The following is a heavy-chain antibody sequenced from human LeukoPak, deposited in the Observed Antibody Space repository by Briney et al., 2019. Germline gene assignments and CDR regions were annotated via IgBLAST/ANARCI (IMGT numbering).Heavy chain of an antibody. D-gene: IGHD6-19*01. Sequence: SETLSLTCTVSGVSISSDYWSWIRQPPGKGLEWIGHILNTVSSAYNPSLKSRVTISVDTSKNQFSLKLTSVTAADTAVYYCARRVSGWFYFDFWGQGTLVTVSS. J-gene: IGHJ4*02. CDR2: ILNTVSS. CDR3: ARRVSGWFYFDF. CDR1: GVSISSDY. V-gene: IGHV4-59*08.